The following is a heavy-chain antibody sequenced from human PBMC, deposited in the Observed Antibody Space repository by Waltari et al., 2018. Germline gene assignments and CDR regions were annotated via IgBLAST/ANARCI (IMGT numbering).Heavy chain of an antibody. D-gene: IGHD3-22*01. CDR2: MYYSGST. CDR1: GGSIISAASY. V-gene: IGHV4-39*01. CDR3: ARQDYYYVKGYFDL. J-gene: IGHJ2*01. Sequence: QLQLQESGPGLVKPSEPLSLTCVVSGGSIISAASYWGWVRQPPGKGLEFIGSMYYSGSTYYNPSLKSRVTISVDTSQNQFSLRLSSVTAADTAVYYCARQDYYYVKGYFDLWGRGTLVTVSS.